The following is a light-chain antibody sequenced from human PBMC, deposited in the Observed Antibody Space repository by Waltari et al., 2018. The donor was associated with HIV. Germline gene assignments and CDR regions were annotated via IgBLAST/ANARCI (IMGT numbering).Light chain of an antibody. CDR3: QSFDNNVSGWV. J-gene: IGLJ3*02. CDR2: SNT. CDR1: APNIGTGLD. V-gene: IGLV1-40*01. Sequence: QSVLTQPPSVSGAPGQRVTISCTGSAPNIGTGLDVPWYKQPPGTAPKLLIYSNTNRPSGVPDRFSCSKSGTSASLAITGLQADDEADYYCQSFDNNVSGWVFGGGTRLTAL.